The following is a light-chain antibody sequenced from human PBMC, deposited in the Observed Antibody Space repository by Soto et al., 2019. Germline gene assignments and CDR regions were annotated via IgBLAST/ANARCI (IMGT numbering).Light chain of an antibody. CDR2: DAS. Sequence: EIQMTQSPSALSASIGDSVTITCRASQSISNWLAWYQQKPGKAPTLLVYDASKLETGVPSRFRGSGSGTDFTLTISSLQPDDFATYYCQQYHNYWTFGQGTKVDI. CDR1: QSISNW. V-gene: IGKV1-5*01. CDR3: QQYHNYWT. J-gene: IGKJ1*01.